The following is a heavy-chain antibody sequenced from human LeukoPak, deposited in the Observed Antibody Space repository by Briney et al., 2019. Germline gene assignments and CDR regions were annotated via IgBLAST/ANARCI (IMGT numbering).Heavy chain of an antibody. CDR2: ISSSGSAK. Sequence: GGSLRLSCAASGFTFSSYAMTWVRQAPGKGLEWVSHISSSGSAKYYADSVKGRFTISRDNAKNSLYLQMNSLRDEDTAVFYCASGSGHWGQGTLVTVSS. CDR3: ASGSGH. V-gene: IGHV3-48*02. J-gene: IGHJ4*02. CDR1: GFTFSSYA. D-gene: IGHD2-2*03.